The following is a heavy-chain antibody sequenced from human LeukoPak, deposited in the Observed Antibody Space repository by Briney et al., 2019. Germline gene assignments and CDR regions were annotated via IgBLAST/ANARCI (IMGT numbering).Heavy chain of an antibody. CDR1: GGSFSGYY. V-gene: IGHV4-34*01. J-gene: IGHJ5*02. CDR3: ARVWRRDYYGSGLFNGFDP. CDR2: INHSGST. Sequence: SETLSLTCAVYGGSFSGYYWSWIRQPPGKGLEWIGEINHSGSTNYNPSLKSRVTISVDTSKNQFSLKLSSVTAADTAVYYCARVWRRDYYGSGLFNGFDPWGQGTLVTVSS. D-gene: IGHD3-10*01.